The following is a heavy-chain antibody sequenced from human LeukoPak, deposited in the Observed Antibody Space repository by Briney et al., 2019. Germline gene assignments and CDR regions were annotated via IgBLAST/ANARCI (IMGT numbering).Heavy chain of an antibody. CDR1: GGSISSYY. V-gene: IGHV4-4*08. CDR3: ARQDYYGSGTSLDV. J-gene: IGHJ6*02. D-gene: IGHD3-10*01. Sequence: SETLSLTCTVSGGSISSYYWSWIRQPPGKGLEWIGYIYTSGSTNYNPSLKSRVTISVDTSRNQFSLNLTSVTAADTAVFYCARQDYYGSGTSLDVWGQGTTVTVSS. CDR2: IYTSGST.